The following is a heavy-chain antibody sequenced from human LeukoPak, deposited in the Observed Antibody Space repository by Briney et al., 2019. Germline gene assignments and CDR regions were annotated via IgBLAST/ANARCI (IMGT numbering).Heavy chain of an antibody. Sequence: ASVKVSCKASGYTFTVYYMHWVRQAPGQGLEWMGWINPDNGGTNYAQKFQGRVTMTRDMSINTAYMELSRLRADDTAVYYSARDPSTSGYDYLYYFDYWGQGTLVTVSS. J-gene: IGHJ4*02. D-gene: IGHD5-12*01. CDR1: GYTFTVYY. CDR3: ARDPSTSGYDYLYYFDY. V-gene: IGHV1-2*02. CDR2: INPDNGGT.